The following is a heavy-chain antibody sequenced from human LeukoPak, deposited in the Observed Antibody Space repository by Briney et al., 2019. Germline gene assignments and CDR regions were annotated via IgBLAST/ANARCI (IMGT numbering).Heavy chain of an antibody. Sequence: PGGSLRLSCAASGFTVSSNYMNWVRQAPGEGLEWVSMIYPNGNTFYTDSVKGRFAISRDNSKNTLDLQMNSLRAEDTAVYYCARRGHGYGSPFDYWGQGTLVTVSS. CDR3: ARRGHGYGSPFDY. J-gene: IGHJ4*02. CDR1: GFTVSSNY. D-gene: IGHD5-18*01. CDR2: IYPNGNT. V-gene: IGHV3-66*04.